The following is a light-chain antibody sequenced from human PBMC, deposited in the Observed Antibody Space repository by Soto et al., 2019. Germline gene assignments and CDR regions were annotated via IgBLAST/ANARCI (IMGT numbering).Light chain of an antibody. J-gene: IGLJ2*01. V-gene: IGLV2-8*01. CDR1: SSDVGGYNY. CDR3: SSYAGSSTWV. Sequence: QSAPTQAPSASGSPGQSATISCTGTSSDVGGYNYVSWYQQYPGKAPKLMIYEVSKRPSGVPGRFSGSKSGNTASLTVSGLQAEDEADYYCSSYAGSSTWVFGGGTQLTVL. CDR2: EVS.